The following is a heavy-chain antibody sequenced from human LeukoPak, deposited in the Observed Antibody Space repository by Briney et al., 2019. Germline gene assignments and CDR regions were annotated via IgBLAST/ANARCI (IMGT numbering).Heavy chain of an antibody. D-gene: IGHD2-21*02. CDR3: ARLRAFDI. CDR2: MKEDGSEK. Sequence: GGSLRLSCAASGFTFSRYWMSWVRQAPGKGLEWVANMKEDGSEKYYVDSVKGRFTISRDNAKNSLYLQMNSLRAEDTAVYYCARLRAFDIWGQGTMVTVSS. J-gene: IGHJ3*02. CDR1: GFTFSRYW. V-gene: IGHV3-7*01.